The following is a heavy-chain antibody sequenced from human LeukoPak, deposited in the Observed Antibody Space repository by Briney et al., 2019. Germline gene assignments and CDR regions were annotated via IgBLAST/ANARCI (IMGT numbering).Heavy chain of an antibody. J-gene: IGHJ6*03. CDR2: IYYSGST. Sequence: SETLSLTCTVSGGSISSHYWSWIRQPPGKGLEWIGYIYYSGSTYYNPSLKSRVTISVDTSKNQFSLKLSSVTAADTAVYYCASSTSSFYYYYYMDVWGKGTTVTVSS. CDR3: ASSTSSFYYYYYMDV. CDR1: GGSISSHY. V-gene: IGHV4-59*11. D-gene: IGHD2-2*01.